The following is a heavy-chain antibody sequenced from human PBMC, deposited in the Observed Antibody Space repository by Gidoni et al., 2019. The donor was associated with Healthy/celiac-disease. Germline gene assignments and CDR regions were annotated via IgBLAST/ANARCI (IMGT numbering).Heavy chain of an antibody. J-gene: IGHJ3*02. CDR3: ARRRGYSGYEDAFDI. CDR2: INHSGST. CDR1: GGSFSGYY. V-gene: IGHV4-34*01. Sequence: QVQLQQWGAGRLKPSETLALTCAVEGGSFSGYYWSWIRQPPGKGLEWLGEINHSGSTNSTPSLKSRVTISVDTSKNQFSLKPSSVTAADTAVYYCARRRGYSGYEDAFDIWGQGTMVTVSS. D-gene: IGHD5-12*01.